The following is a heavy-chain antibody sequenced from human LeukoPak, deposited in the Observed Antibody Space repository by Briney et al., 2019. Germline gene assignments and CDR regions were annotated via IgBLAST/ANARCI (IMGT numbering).Heavy chain of an antibody. CDR2: IYYSGST. V-gene: IGHV4-59*01. CDR3: ARGKGYFDY. Sequence: PSETLSLTCTVSGGSISPYYWSWIRQPPGKGLEWIGYIYYSGSTNNNPSLKSRVTVSVDTSKKQFSLKLNSVTAADTAVYYCARGKGYFDYWGQGTLVTVSS. CDR1: GGSISPYY. J-gene: IGHJ4*02.